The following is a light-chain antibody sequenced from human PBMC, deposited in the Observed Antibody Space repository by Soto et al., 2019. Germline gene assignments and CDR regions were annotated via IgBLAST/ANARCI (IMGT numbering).Light chain of an antibody. J-gene: IGKJ2*01. V-gene: IGKV1-5*03. CDR3: QQYNSYPYT. CDR1: QSISSW. Sequence: DIQMTQSPSTLSASVGDRVTITCRASQSISSWLAWYQQKPGKAPKLLIYKASSLESGVPSRFRGSGSGTVFTLTVISLQPDDFATYYCQQYNSYPYTFGQGTKLEIK. CDR2: KAS.